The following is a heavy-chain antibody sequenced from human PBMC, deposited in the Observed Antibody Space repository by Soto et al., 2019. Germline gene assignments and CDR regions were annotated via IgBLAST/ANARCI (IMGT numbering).Heavy chain of an antibody. J-gene: IGHJ6*03. Sequence: GGSLRLSCAASGFTFSDYYMSWIRQAPGKGLKWVSYISSSGSTIYYADSVKGRFTISRDNAKNSLYLQMNSQRAEDTAVYYCASYGDYGQVYYYYMDVWGKGTTVTVSS. CDR1: GFTFSDYY. CDR3: ASYGDYGQVYYYYMDV. V-gene: IGHV3-11*01. CDR2: ISSSGSTI. D-gene: IGHD4-17*01.